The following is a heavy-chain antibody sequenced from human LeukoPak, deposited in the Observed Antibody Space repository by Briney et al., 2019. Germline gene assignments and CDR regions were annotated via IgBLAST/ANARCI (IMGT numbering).Heavy chain of an antibody. V-gene: IGHV3-11*04. D-gene: IGHD3-3*01. Sequence: GGSLRLSCAASGFTFSDYYMSWIRQAPGKGLEWVSYISSSGSTIYYADSVKGRFAISRDNAKNSLYLQMNSLRAEDTAVYYCARDRVNYDFWSGYYNPDAFDIWGQGTMVTVSS. CDR3: ARDRVNYDFWSGYYNPDAFDI. J-gene: IGHJ3*02. CDR1: GFTFSDYY. CDR2: ISSSGSTI.